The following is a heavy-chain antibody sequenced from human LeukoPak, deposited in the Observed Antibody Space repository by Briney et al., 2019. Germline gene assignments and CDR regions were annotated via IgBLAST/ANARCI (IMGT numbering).Heavy chain of an antibody. J-gene: IGHJ4*02. V-gene: IGHV5-51*01. CDR3: ARAGYSNRWDGVDY. CDR2: IYPGDSDT. Sequence: LGESLKISCKGSGYTFTNYWIGWVRQIPGKGLEFMGIIYPGDSDTRYSPSFQGQVTISVDKSINTAYLQWSSLKASDSAMYYCARAGYSNRWDGVDYWGQGTLVTVSS. D-gene: IGHD2/OR15-2a*01. CDR1: GYTFTNYW.